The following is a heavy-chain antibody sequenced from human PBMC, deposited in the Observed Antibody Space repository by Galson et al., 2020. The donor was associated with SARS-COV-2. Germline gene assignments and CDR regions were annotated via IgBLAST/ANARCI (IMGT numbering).Heavy chain of an antibody. CDR1: GFTFSSYS. J-gene: IGHJ4*02. V-gene: IGHV3-21*01. CDR3: AREHVLLWFGALDY. Sequence: NSGGSLRLSCAASGFTFSSYSMNWVRQAPGKGLEWVSSISSSSSYIYYADSVKGRFTISRDNAKNSLYLQMNSLRAEDTAVYYCAREHVLLWFGALDYWGQGTLVTVSS. CDR2: ISSSSSYI. D-gene: IGHD3-10*01.